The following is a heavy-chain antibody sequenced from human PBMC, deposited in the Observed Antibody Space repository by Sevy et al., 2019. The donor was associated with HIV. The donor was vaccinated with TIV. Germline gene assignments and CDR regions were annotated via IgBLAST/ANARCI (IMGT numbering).Heavy chain of an antibody. CDR2: INPKSDAP. D-gene: IGHD3-22*01. Sequence: ASVKVSCKASGYTFTDYYIHWMRQAPGQGLEWMGWINPKSDAPLYAQKFQGRITMTTDTSTSTAYMELSRLRSDDTAMYFCARALYLDSIGYHSSYAFDIWAQGTMVTVSS. CDR1: GYTFTDYY. V-gene: IGHV1-2*02. CDR3: ARALYLDSIGYHSSYAFDI. J-gene: IGHJ3*02.